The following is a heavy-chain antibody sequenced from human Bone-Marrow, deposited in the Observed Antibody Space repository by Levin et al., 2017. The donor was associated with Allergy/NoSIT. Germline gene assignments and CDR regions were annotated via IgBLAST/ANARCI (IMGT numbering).Heavy chain of an antibody. V-gene: IGHV3-21*01. J-gene: IGHJ6*02. CDR3: ANIAAAGPGTTPNYGMDV. D-gene: IGHD6-13*01. Sequence: GGSLRLSCAASGFTFSSYSMNWVRQAPGKGLEWVSSFSSSSSYIYYADSVKGRFTISRDNAKNSLYLQMNSLRAEDTAVYYCANIAAAGPGTTPNYGMDVWGQGTTVTVSS. CDR2: FSSSSSYI. CDR1: GFTFSSYS.